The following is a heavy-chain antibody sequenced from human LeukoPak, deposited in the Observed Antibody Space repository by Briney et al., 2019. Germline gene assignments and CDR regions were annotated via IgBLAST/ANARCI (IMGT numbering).Heavy chain of an antibody. J-gene: IGHJ4*02. CDR2: VIPVSGTP. V-gene: IGHV1-69*05. Sequence: GASVKVSCKASGGSFSRYAFSWVRQAPGQGLEWMGGVIPVSGTPNYAQQFQGRVTITTDESTSTAYMDLNSPRSEDTAIYYCARIPIAALYFDFWGQGTLVTVSS. CDR1: GGSFSRYA. D-gene: IGHD6-13*01. CDR3: ARIPIAALYFDF.